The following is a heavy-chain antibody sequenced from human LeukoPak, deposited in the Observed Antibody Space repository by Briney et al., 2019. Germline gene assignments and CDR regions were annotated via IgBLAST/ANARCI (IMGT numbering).Heavy chain of an antibody. V-gene: IGHV4-30-2*01. CDR1: GGSISSGGYS. J-gene: IGHJ6*03. CDR3: ARRAQWSPGLGYMDV. D-gene: IGHD2-15*01. Sequence: NPSETLSLTCAVSGGSISSGGYSWSWIRQPPGKGLEWIGYIYHSGSTYYNPSLKSRVTISVDRSKNQFSLQLNSVTPEDAAVYYCARRAQWSPGLGYMDVWGKGTTVTVSS. CDR2: IYHSGST.